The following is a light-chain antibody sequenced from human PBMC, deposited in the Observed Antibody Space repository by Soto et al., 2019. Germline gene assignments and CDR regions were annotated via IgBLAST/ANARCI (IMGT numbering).Light chain of an antibody. CDR2: DAS. CDR3: QQYNRYRWT. Sequence: DIQMTQSPSTLSASVGDTVTITCRASHNIFIWLAWYQHKPGKAPKLLIFDASSLHAGVPSRFSGSKSGTEFTLTISSLQPDDFATYYCQQYNRYRWTFGQGTKVDIK. V-gene: IGKV1-5*01. J-gene: IGKJ1*01. CDR1: HNIFIW.